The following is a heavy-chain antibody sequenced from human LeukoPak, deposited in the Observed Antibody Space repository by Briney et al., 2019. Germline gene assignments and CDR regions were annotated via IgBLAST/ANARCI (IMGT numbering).Heavy chain of an antibody. Sequence: PGGSLRLSCAASGFSFSTYWMNWVRQAPGRGLEWVANIKPDGRETYYVDSVKGRFTISRDNAKNSLYLQMNSLRAEDTALYYCARRGDNWNDRWIDYWGQGTLVTVSS. J-gene: IGHJ4*02. CDR2: IKPDGRET. V-gene: IGHV3-7*03. CDR1: GFSFSTYW. CDR3: ARRGDNWNDRWIDY. D-gene: IGHD1-20*01.